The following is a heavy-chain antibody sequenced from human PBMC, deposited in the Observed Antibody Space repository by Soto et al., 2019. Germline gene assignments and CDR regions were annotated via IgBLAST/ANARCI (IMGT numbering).Heavy chain of an antibody. Sequence: QISLKESGPALVKPTQTLTLTCSFSGFSLTTTGVGVGWIRQPPGKALEWLALIYWDDDERYNPSLKNRLTITKDTSKNLVVLTMTNVDPVDTATYYCALGIAARPVDSWGQGTLVTVSS. D-gene: IGHD6-6*01. J-gene: IGHJ4*02. CDR1: GFSLTTTGVG. CDR3: ALGIAARPVDS. V-gene: IGHV2-5*02. CDR2: IYWDDDE.